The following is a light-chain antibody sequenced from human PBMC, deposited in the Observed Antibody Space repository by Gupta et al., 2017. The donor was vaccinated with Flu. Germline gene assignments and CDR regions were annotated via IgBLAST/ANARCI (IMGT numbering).Light chain of an antibody. Sequence: ATLPLSPGERATLSCGASQRVRSSYLAWYQQKPGRAPRLLIYDASSRATGIPDRFSGSGSGTAFTLTISRLEPEDFAVYYCQQDGSSPITFGQGTRLEIK. CDR3: QQDGSSPIT. J-gene: IGKJ5*01. CDR1: QRVRSSY. V-gene: IGKV3D-20*01. CDR2: DAS.